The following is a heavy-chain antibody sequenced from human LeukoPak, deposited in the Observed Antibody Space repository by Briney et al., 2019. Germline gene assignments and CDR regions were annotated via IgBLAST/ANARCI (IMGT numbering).Heavy chain of an antibody. CDR2: IKQDGSEK. J-gene: IGHJ4*02. CDR1: GFTFSDYW. V-gene: IGHV3-7*01. D-gene: IGHD3-10*01. CDR3: AKAGYGSGSSSFDQ. Sequence: GGSLRLSCAASGFTFSDYWMSWVRQAPGKGLEWVANIKQDGSEKYYVDSVKGRFTISRDDAKNSLHLQMNTLRAEDTAVYYCAKAGYGSGSSSFDQWGQGTLVTVSS.